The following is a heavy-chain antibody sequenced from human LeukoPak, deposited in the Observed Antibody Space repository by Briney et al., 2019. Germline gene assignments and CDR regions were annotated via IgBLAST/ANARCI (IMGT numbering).Heavy chain of an antibody. D-gene: IGHD2-15*01. J-gene: IGHJ4*02. Sequence: SETLSLTCTVSGGSISSYYWGWIRQPPGKGLEWIGSIYYSGSTYYNPSLKSRVTISVDTSKNQFSLKLSSVTAADTAVYYCARHCSGGSCFDYWGQGTLVTVSS. V-gene: IGHV4-39*01. CDR1: GGSISSYY. CDR2: IYYSGST. CDR3: ARHCSGGSCFDY.